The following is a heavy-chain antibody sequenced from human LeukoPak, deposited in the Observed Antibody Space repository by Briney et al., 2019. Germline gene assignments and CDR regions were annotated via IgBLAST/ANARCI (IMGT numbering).Heavy chain of an antibody. J-gene: IGHJ5*02. CDR2: IYYSGST. CDR1: GGSISSGGYY. V-gene: IGHV4-31*03. D-gene: IGHD3-10*01. Sequence: SETLSHTCTVSGGSISSGGYYWSWIRQHPGTGLEWIGYIYYSGSTYYNPSLKSRVTISVDTSKNQFSLKLSSVTAADTAVYYCARDWLSGAGWFDPWGQGTLVTVSS. CDR3: ARDWLSGAGWFDP.